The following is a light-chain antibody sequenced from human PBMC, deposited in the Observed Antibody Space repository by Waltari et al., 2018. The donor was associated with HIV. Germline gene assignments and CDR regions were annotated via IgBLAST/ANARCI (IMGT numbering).Light chain of an antibody. J-gene: IGLJ3*02. V-gene: IGLV3-21*04. CDR3: QVWDTVTDQGV. Sequence: YVLTQPPSVSVAPGKTASLACGGDNIGSKSVHWYQQKPGQAPVLVVYYDSERPSGIAERISGSNAGNTATLTINRVEAGDEADYYCQVWDTVTDQGVFGGGTKLTVL. CDR2: YDS. CDR1: NIGSKS.